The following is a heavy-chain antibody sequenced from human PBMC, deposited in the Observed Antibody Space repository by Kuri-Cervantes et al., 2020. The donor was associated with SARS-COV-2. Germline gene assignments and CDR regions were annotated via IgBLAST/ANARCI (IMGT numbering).Heavy chain of an antibody. V-gene: IGHV1-2*02. D-gene: IGHD1-26*01. CDR2: INPNSGGT. J-gene: IGHJ4*02. CDR3: ARDPSQSVGATFDY. CDR1: GYTFTGYY. Sequence: ASVKVSCKASGYTFTGYYMHWVRQAPGQGLEWMGWINPNSGGTNYAQKFQGRVTMTRDTSISTAYMELSRLRSDDTAVYYCARDPSQSVGATFDYWGQGTLVTVSS.